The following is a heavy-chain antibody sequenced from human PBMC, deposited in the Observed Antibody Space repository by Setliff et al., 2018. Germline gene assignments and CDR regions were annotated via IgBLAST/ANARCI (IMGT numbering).Heavy chain of an antibody. CDR3: LRIRLVPHGHS. D-gene: IGHD2-15*01. Sequence: SETLSLTCSVSGGSITSYYWSWIRQPPGNGLEYIGYIYYSGSTNYNPSLRTRVSISVDTSKNHFSLRLSSVTAADTAVYYCLRIRLVPHGHSWGQGTLVTVSS. CDR2: IYYSGST. J-gene: IGHJ4*02. CDR1: GGSITSYY. V-gene: IGHV4-59*08.